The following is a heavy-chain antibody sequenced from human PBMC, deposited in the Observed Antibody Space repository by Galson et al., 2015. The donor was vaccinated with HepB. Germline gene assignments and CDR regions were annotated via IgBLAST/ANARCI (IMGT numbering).Heavy chain of an antibody. J-gene: IGHJ3*02. Sequence: LSLTCAVYGGSFSGYYWSWIRQPPGKGLEWIGEINHSGSTNYNPSLKSRVTISVDTSKNQFSLKLSSVTAADTAVYYCARMKLLWFGELSPADAFDIWGQGTMVTVSS. V-gene: IGHV4-34*01. D-gene: IGHD3-10*01. CDR2: INHSGST. CDR1: GGSFSGYY. CDR3: ARMKLLWFGELSPADAFDI.